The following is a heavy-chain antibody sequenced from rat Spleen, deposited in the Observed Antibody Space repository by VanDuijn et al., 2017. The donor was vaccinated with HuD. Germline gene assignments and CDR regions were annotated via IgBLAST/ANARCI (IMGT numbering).Heavy chain of an antibody. CDR2: IWNDGST. J-gene: IGHJ3*01. Sequence: QVQLKESGPGLVQPSQTLSLTCTVSGFSLISYTVSWVRQPPGKGLEWMGGIWNDGSTNYNSALKNRLNISRDTSKSQVFLKMNSLQTEDTAIYFCTSPFRWFAYWGQGTLVTVSS. CDR3: TSPFRWFAY. V-gene: IGHV2-15*01. CDR1: GFSLISYT.